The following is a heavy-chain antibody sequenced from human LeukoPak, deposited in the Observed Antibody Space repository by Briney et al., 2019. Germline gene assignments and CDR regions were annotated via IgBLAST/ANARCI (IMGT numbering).Heavy chain of an antibody. Sequence: GGSLRLSCAASVFTFSRYWMSWVRQAPGKGLECGADIKEDGSEEYYVDSVKGRFSISRDNAKNSLYLQMNSLRAEDTAVYYCARDWLAGNPYHAFDLWGKGTMVTVSS. V-gene: IGHV3-7*01. CDR1: VFTFSRYW. J-gene: IGHJ3*01. D-gene: IGHD3-22*01. CDR3: ARDWLAGNPYHAFDL. CDR2: IKEDGSEE.